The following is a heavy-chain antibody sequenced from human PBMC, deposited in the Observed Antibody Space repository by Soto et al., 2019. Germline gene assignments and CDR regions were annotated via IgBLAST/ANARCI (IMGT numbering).Heavy chain of an antibody. V-gene: IGHV3-21*01. CDR3: ARESEDLTSNFDY. CDR2: ISSTTNYI. Sequence: LRLSCAASGFTFTRYSMNWVRQAPGKGLEWVPSISSTTNYIYYADSMKGRFTVSRDNAKNSVYLEMNSLSAEDTAVYYCARESEDLTSNFDYWGQGTLVTVSS. CDR1: GFTFTRYS. J-gene: IGHJ4*02.